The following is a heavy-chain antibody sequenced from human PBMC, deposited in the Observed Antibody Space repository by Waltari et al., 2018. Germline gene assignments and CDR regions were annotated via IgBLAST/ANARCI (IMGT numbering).Heavy chain of an antibody. CDR2: INPNSGVA. CDR3: ARDYLGGTWNYGGYFYMDV. D-gene: IGHD1-7*01. J-gene: IGHJ6*03. CDR1: GYIFANYY. Sequence: QVQLVQSGAEVKMPGASVKVSCKASGYIFANYYIHWVRQAPGQGLEWMGWINPNSGVADYAQNFQGRVTLTRDTSMSTAYMELSRLNSDDTAVYFCARDYLGGTWNYGGYFYMDVWGKGTTVTVSS. V-gene: IGHV1-2*02.